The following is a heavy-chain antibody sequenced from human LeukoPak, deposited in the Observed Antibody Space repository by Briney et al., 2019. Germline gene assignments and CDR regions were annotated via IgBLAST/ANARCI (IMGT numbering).Heavy chain of an antibody. V-gene: IGHV3-48*03. J-gene: IGHJ4*02. D-gene: IGHD4-23*01. CDR1: GFTFSSYE. CDR2: ISSSGSTI. CDR3: ARLDYGGNSGLRY. Sequence: PGGSLRLSCAASGFTFSSYEMNWGRQAPGKGLEWVSHISSSGSTIYYADSVKGRFTISRDNAKNSLYLQMNSLRAEDTAVYYCARLDYGGNSGLRYWGQGTLVTVSS.